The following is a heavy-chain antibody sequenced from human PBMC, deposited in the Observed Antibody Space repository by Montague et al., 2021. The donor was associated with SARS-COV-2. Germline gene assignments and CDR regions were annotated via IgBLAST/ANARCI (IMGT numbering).Heavy chain of an antibody. Sequence: SETLSLTCAVYGGSFSSYYWSWIRQTPGKGLEWIGYIYYSGSTNYNPSLKSRVTISVDTSKNQFSLKLSSVTAADTAVYYCARDKSDYDFWPGYGMDVWGQGTTVTVSS. CDR2: IYYSGST. CDR3: ARDKSDYDFWPGYGMDV. CDR1: GGSFSSYY. D-gene: IGHD3-3*01. V-gene: IGHV4-59*01. J-gene: IGHJ6*02.